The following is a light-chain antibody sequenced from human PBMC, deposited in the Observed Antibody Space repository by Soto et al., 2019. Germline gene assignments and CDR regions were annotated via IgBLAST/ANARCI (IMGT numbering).Light chain of an antibody. J-gene: IGKJ3*01. Sequence: EIVLTQSQGTLSLSRGERATLSCRAIQSISSSYLAWYQQKPGQAPRLVMYGASSRATGIPDKFSGFGSGTDFTLTISRLEPEDSAVYYCQQYGSSPPFTFGPGTKVDIK. CDR3: QQYGSSPPFT. V-gene: IGKV3-20*01. CDR2: GAS. CDR1: QSISSSY.